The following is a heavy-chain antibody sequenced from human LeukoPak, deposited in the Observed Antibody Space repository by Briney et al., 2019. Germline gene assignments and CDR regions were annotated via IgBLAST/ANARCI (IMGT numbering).Heavy chain of an antibody. CDR3: ARGLSASRFWSGYYWSDP. Sequence: PSETLSPTCAVFGGSFTGYYWGWIRQPPGKGLGWIGATNHRGSTNYNPSLKSRVTKSVDTSKNQFSLKLSSVTAADTAVYYCARGLSASRFWSGYYWSDPWGQGTLVTVSS. V-gene: IGHV4-34*01. CDR1: GGSFTGYY. J-gene: IGHJ5*02. CDR2: TNHRGST. D-gene: IGHD3-3*01.